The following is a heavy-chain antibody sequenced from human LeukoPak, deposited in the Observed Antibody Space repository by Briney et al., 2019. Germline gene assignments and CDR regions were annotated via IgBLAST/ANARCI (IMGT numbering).Heavy chain of an antibody. V-gene: IGHV3-23*01. CDR1: GFTFSSYD. Sequence: GGSLRLSCAASGFTFSSYDMSWVRQAPGKGLEWVSAISGSGGSTYYADSVKGRFTISRDNSKNTLYLQMNSLRAEDTAVYYCAKSIAAADFNWFDPWGQGTPVTVSS. J-gene: IGHJ5*02. CDR2: ISGSGGST. CDR3: AKSIAAADFNWFDP. D-gene: IGHD6-13*01.